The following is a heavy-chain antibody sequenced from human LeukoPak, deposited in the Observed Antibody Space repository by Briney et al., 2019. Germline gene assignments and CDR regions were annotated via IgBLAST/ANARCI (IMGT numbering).Heavy chain of an antibody. CDR2: IDSDGSNT. V-gene: IGHV3-74*01. D-gene: IGHD4-17*01. CDR3: ARDDYGDYHFDY. CDR1: GFTFSSYW. J-gene: IGHJ4*02. Sequence: PGGSLRLSCAASGFTFSSYWMHWVRQAPGKGLVWVSRIDSDGSNTNYADSVKGRFTVSRDNAKNTLYLQMNSLRAEDTAVYYCARDDYGDYHFDYWGQGTLVTVSS.